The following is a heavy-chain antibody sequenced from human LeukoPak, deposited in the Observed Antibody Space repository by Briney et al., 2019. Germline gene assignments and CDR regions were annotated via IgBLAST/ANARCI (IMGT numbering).Heavy chain of an antibody. J-gene: IGHJ4*02. CDR2: INPNSGGT. CDR1: GYTFTGYY. Sequence: ASVKVSCKASGYTFTGYYMHWVRQAPGQGLEWMGWINPNSGGTNYAQKFQGRVTMTRDTSISTVYMELSSLRSEDTAVYYCARDLAVGIYDSSGYYGYWGQGTLVTVSS. D-gene: IGHD3-22*01. V-gene: IGHV1-2*02. CDR3: ARDLAVGIYDSSGYYGY.